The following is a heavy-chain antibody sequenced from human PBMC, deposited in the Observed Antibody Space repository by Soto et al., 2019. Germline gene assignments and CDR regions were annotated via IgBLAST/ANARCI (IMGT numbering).Heavy chain of an antibody. Sequence: SETLSLTCTVYGGSIRSYYWSWIRQPPGKGLEWIGNIYYSGSTNYNPSRKSRVTMSVDMSKNQVSLKLSSVTAADTAVYYCTRVGGYYGDYPNFDYWGKGALVTVS. J-gene: IGHJ4*02. V-gene: IGHV4-59*01. D-gene: IGHD4-17*01. CDR3: TRVGGYYGDYPNFDY. CDR2: IYYSGST. CDR1: GGSIRSYY.